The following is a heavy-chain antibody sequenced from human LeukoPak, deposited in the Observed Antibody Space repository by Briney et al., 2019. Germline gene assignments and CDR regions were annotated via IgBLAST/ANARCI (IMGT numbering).Heavy chain of an antibody. D-gene: IGHD1-14*01. V-gene: IGHV3-23*01. J-gene: IGHJ4*02. Sequence: GGSLRLSCAASGFIVSSYVMNWVRLTPGKGLEWVSTMNTNGATYYADSVKGRFTVSRDNSKNTLFLFTNSLRDEDTAIYYCASERYYFDHWGQGTLVSVSS. CDR1: GFIVSSYV. CDR2: MNTNGAT. CDR3: ASERYYFDH.